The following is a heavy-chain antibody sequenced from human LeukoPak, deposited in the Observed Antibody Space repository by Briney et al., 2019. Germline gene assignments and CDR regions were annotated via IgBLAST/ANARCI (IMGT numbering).Heavy chain of an antibody. V-gene: IGHV4-34*01. Sequence: SETLSLTCAVYGGSFSGYYWTWIRQPPGKGLEWIGEINHSGSTNYNPSLKSRVTISVDTSKNQFSLKLSSVTAADTAVYYCARASGRAAAGMMYYWGQGTLVTVSS. CDR1: GGSFSGYY. CDR3: ARASGRAAAGMMYY. J-gene: IGHJ4*02. D-gene: IGHD6-13*01. CDR2: INHSGST.